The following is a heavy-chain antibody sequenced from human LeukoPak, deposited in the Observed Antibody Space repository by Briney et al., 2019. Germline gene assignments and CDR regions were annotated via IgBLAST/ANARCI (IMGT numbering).Heavy chain of an antibody. J-gene: IGHJ6*03. CDR2: IKEDGSEQ. Sequence: GGSLRLSCAASGFTFSAYTLSWVRQAPGKGLEWVANIKEDGSEQKYVDSVKGRFIISRDNAKNSLYLQMNSLRAEDTAVYYCARLRYSYAHYYHMDVWGKGTTVTVPS. CDR1: GFTFSAYT. CDR3: ARLRYSYAHYYHMDV. D-gene: IGHD5-18*01. V-gene: IGHV3-7*01.